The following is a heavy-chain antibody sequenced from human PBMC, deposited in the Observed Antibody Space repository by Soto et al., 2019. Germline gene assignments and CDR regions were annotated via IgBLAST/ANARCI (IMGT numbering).Heavy chain of an antibody. CDR2: IGTQHDT. J-gene: IGHJ5*02. CDR3: ARQASYWHGGGGWFDP. CDR1: GFTFSAYD. Sequence: GGSLRLSCAASGFTFSAYDMHWVRQATGKGLEWVAAIGTQHDTYYPDSVKGRFTISRENAKNSLYLQMSSLTAGDTAVYYCARQASYWHGGGGWFDPWGQGTLVTSPQ. V-gene: IGHV3-13*01. D-gene: IGHD2-8*02.